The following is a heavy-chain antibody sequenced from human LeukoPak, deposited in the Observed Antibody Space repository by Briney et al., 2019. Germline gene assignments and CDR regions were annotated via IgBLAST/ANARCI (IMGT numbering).Heavy chain of an antibody. CDR1: GGSFSGYY. CDR3: ARAVGHSSWYDY. CDR2: IYYSGST. D-gene: IGHD6-13*01. Sequence: PSETLSLTCAVYGGSFSGYYWSWIRQPPGKGLEWIGYIYYSGSTNYNPSLKSRVTISVDTSKNQFSLKLSSVTAADTAVYYCARAVGHSSWYDYWGQGTLVTVSS. V-gene: IGHV4-59*01. J-gene: IGHJ4*02.